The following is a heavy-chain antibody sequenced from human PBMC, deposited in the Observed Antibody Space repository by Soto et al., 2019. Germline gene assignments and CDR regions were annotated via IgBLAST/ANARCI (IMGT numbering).Heavy chain of an antibody. CDR3: ARRANYYYGMDV. CDR1: GYSFTSYC. J-gene: IGHJ6*02. V-gene: IGHV5-51*01. Sequence: GHAVKTSVEGSGYSFTSYCIGCVRQMPGKGLEWMGIIYPGDSDTRYSPSFQGQVTISADKSISTAYLQWSSLKASDTAMYYCARRANYYYGMDVWGQGTTVTVSS. CDR2: IYPGDSDT.